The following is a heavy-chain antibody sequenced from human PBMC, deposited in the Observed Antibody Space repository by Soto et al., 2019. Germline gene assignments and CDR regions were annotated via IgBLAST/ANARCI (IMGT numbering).Heavy chain of an antibody. V-gene: IGHV1-69*06. Sequence: SVKVSCKASGGTFSSYAISWVRKAPGQGLEWMGGIIPIVGTANYAQKCQGRVTITADKSTSTAYMELSSLRSEDTAVYYCARAPPPILYCSGGSCPPHYGMDVWGQGTTVTVSS. D-gene: IGHD2-15*01. CDR1: GGTFSSYA. J-gene: IGHJ6*02. CDR2: IIPIVGTA. CDR3: ARAPPPILYCSGGSCPPHYGMDV.